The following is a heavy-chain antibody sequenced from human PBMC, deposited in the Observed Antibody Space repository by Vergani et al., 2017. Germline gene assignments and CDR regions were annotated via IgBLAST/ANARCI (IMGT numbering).Heavy chain of an antibody. V-gene: IGHV4-59*01. CDR1: GGSISSYY. CDR2: IYYSGST. J-gene: IGHJ6*02. D-gene: IGHD2-2*01. Sequence: QVQLQESGPGLVKPSETLSLTCTVSGGSISSYYWSWIRQPPGKGLEWIGYIYYSGSTNYNPSLKSRVTISVDTSKNQFSLKLSSVTAADTAVYYCARASGHIVVVPAAMLTDNYYYYGMDVWGQGTTVTVSS. CDR3: ARASGHIVVVPAAMLTDNYYYYGMDV.